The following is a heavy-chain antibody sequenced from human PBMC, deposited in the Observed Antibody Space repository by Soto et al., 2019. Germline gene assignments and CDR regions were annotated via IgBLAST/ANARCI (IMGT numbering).Heavy chain of an antibody. D-gene: IGHD3-9*01. CDR1: GYSFTNYW. Sequence: GEALKISCKGSGYSFTNYWIGWVRLLAGEGLEWMGIIYPADSDTRYSPSYHGQVTISDDKSRNAAYLHWMTLKAVDITIYYCTRHWEYDILTGTTPGRTYYCYGMDVWGQGTTVTVSS. CDR3: TRHWEYDILTGTTPGRTYYCYGMDV. V-gene: IGHV5-51*01. J-gene: IGHJ6*02. CDR2: IYPADSDT.